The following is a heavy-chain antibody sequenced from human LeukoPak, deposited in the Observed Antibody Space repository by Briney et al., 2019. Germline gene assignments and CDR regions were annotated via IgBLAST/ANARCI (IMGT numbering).Heavy chain of an antibody. CDR2: IYHSGST. D-gene: IGHD6-19*01. Sequence: SETLSLTCAVSGYSNSSGYYWGWIRQPPGKGLEWIGSIYHSGSTNYNPSLKSRVTISVDTSKNQFSLKLSSVTAADTAVYYCARGLHSSGSFDYWGQGTLVTVSS. CDR1: GYSNSSGYY. J-gene: IGHJ4*02. V-gene: IGHV4-38-2*01. CDR3: ARGLHSSGSFDY.